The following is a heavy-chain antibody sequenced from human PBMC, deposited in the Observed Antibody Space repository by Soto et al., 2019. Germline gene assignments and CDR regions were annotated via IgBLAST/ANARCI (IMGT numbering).Heavy chain of an antibody. J-gene: IGHJ4*02. D-gene: IGHD2-2*01. CDR2: INIDGSST. CDR3: TRSISYCSSSSCYGGFDY. Sequence: VGSLRLSCAASGFTFSTYWMHWVRQAPGKGLVWVSRINIDGSSTNYADSVKGRFAISRDNAKNTLYLQLNSLRPEDTAVYYCTRSISYCSSSSCYGGFDYWGQGALVTVSS. CDR1: GFTFSTYW. V-gene: IGHV3-74*01.